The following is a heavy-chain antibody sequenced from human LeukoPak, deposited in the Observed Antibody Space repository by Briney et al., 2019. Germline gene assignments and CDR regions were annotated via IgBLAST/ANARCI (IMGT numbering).Heavy chain of an antibody. CDR2: IYHSGST. V-gene: IGHV4-38-2*02. D-gene: IGHD3-9*01. CDR3: ARDPSRYLDLNWFDP. J-gene: IGHJ5*02. CDR1: GYSISSGYY. Sequence: SETLSLTCSVSGYSISSGYYWGWIRQPPGKGLEWIGSIYHSGSTHNNPSLKSRVTISVDTSKNQLSLNLSSVTAADMAVYYCARDPSRYLDLNWFDPWGQGTLVTVSS.